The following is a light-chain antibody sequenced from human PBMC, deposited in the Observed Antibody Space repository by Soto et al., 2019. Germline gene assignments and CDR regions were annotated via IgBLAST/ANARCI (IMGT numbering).Light chain of an antibody. CDR3: LQGTHRPGT. V-gene: IGKV2-30*01. CDR1: QSLVYSDGNTY. Sequence: DVVMTQSPLSLPVSLGQPASISCRSSQSLVYSDGNTYLNSFQQRPGKSPRRLIYKVSNRDSGVPDRFSGSGGGTDFTLKISRVAAEDVVVYYCLQGTHRPGTFGQGTKVEIK. J-gene: IGKJ1*01. CDR2: KVS.